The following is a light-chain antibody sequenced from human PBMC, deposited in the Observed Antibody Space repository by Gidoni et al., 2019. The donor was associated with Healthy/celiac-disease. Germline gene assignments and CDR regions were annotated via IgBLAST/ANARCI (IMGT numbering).Light chain of an antibody. CDR1: QNINSG. V-gene: IGKV1-5*03. J-gene: IGKJ2*01. Sequence: DIQINQSPSTLSASVGDRVTITCQASQNINSGLAWFQQKPGKAPKVLIYLASTLESGVPSRFSGSGSGTEFTLSISRLQPDDFATYYCQQHTTYSRTFGQGTKLEI. CDR2: LAS. CDR3: QQHTTYSRT.